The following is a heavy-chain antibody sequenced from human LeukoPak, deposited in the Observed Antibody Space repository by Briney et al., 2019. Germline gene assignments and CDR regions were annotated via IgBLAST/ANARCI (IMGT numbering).Heavy chain of an antibody. Sequence: ASVKVSCKASGYTFTSYDINWVRQATGQGLEWMGWMNPNSGNTGYAQKFQGRVTMTRNTSISTAYMGLSSLRSEDTAVYYCARRGYYYDSSGYYYVSWGQGTLVTVSS. D-gene: IGHD3-22*01. CDR2: MNPNSGNT. V-gene: IGHV1-8*01. CDR3: ARRGYYYDSSGYYYVS. J-gene: IGHJ4*02. CDR1: GYTFTSYD.